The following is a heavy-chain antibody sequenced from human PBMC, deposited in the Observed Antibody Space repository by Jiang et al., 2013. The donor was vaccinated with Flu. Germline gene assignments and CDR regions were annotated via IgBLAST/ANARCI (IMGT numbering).Heavy chain of an antibody. Sequence: LTCTFSGFSLSTIGMCVSWIRQPPGKALEWLARIDWDDDTYYNTSLKTRLTISKDTSKNQVVLTMTNMDPADTATYYCARTRSSLVGASDYWGQGTLVTVSS. V-gene: IGHV2-70*11. D-gene: IGHD1-26*01. CDR1: GFSLSTIGMC. J-gene: IGHJ4*02. CDR2: IDWDDDT. CDR3: ARTRSSLVGASDY.